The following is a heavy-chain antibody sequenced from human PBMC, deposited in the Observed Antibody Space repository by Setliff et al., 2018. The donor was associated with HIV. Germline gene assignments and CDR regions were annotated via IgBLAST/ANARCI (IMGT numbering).Heavy chain of an antibody. CDR2: SNHVGRT. CDR1: GGSLSGHY. V-gene: IGHV4-34*01. CDR3: ARSAVVVPADYNFWSGYPTAHAFDI. Sequence: SETLSLTCAVYGGSLSGHYWSWIRQPPGKGLEWIGESNHVGRTNYNPSLKSRVTVSVDTSKSQFSLKLSSVTAADTAVYYCARSAVVVPADYNFWSGYPTAHAFDIWGQGTMVTVSS. D-gene: IGHD3-3*01. J-gene: IGHJ3*02.